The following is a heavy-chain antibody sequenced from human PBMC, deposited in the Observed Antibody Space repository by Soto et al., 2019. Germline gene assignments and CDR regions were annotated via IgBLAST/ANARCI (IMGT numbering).Heavy chain of an antibody. CDR2: ISGSGGGT. CDR1: GFTFSSYA. Sequence: EVQLLESGGGLVQPGGSLRLSCAASGFTFSSYAMSWVRQAPGKGLEWVSAISGSGGGTYCADSVKGRFTISRDNSKNTLYLQMNSLRAEDTAVYYCAKDTPLSQQLVPNYYYGMDVWGQGTTVTVSS. CDR3: AKDTPLSQQLVPNYYYGMDV. D-gene: IGHD6-13*01. J-gene: IGHJ6*02. V-gene: IGHV3-23*01.